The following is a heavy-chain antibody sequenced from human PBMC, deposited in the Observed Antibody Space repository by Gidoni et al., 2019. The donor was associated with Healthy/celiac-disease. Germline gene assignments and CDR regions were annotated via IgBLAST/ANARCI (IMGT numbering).Heavy chain of an antibody. CDR3: ARDKWERPGGLYYYYYGMDV. CDR2: ISSSSSYI. CDR1: GFTFSSYS. V-gene: IGHV3-21*01. J-gene: IGHJ6*02. Sequence: EVQLVESGGGLVKPGGSLRLSCAASGFTFSSYSMNWVRQAPGKGLEWVSSISSSSSYIYYADSVKGRFTISRDNAKNSLYLQMNSLRAEDTAVYYCARDKWERPGGLYYYYYGMDVWGQGTTVTVSS. D-gene: IGHD1-26*01.